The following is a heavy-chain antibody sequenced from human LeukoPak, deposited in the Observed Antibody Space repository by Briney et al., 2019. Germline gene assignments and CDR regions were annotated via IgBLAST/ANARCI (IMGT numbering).Heavy chain of an antibody. D-gene: IGHD3-10*01. CDR2: INPNSGGT. CDR1: GYTFTSYD. Sequence: ASVKVSCKASGYTFTSYDINWVRQATGQGLEWMGWINPNSGGTNYAQKFQGRVTMTRDTSISTAYMELSRLRSDDTAVYYCARATMVRGVIDYWGQGTLVTVSS. V-gene: IGHV1-2*02. J-gene: IGHJ4*02. CDR3: ARATMVRGVIDY.